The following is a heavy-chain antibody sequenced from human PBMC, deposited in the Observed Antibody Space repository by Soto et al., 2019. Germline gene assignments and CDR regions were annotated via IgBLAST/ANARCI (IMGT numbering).Heavy chain of an antibody. V-gene: IGHV3-23*01. J-gene: IGHJ4*02. CDR3: AKVGVYSSGWYPPGYFDY. D-gene: IGHD6-19*01. CDR2: ISGSGGST. CDR1: GFTFSSYA. Sequence: ESGGGLVQPGGSLRLSCAASGFTFSSYAMSWVRQAPGKGLEWVSAISGSGGSTYYADSVKGRFTISRDNSKNTLYLQMNSLRAEDTAVYYCAKVGVYSSGWYPPGYFDYWGQGTLVTVSS.